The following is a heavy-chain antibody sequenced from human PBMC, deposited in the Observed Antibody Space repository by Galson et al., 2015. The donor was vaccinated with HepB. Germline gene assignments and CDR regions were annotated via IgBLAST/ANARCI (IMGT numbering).Heavy chain of an antibody. J-gene: IGHJ4*02. Sequence: SLRLSCAASGFTFSTYWMSWVRQAPGKGLEWVANIKEDGSEKYYVDSGKGRFTVSRDNAKNSLYLQMNSLRAEDTAVYYCVKSGEADSSGWLLYDYWCQGTLVTVSS. CDR1: GFTFSTYW. D-gene: IGHD3-22*01. V-gene: IGHV3-7*01. CDR3: VKSGEADSSGWLLYDY. CDR2: IKEDGSEK.